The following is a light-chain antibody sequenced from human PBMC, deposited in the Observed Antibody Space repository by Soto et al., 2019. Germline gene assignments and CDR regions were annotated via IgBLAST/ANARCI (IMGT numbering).Light chain of an antibody. CDR3: QTWGTAIHDVV. Sequence: QPVLTQSPSASVSLGASVKLTCTLSSGHSSYAIAWHQQQPEKGPRYLMKLNSDGSHSKGDGIPDRFSGSSSGAERHLTISSLQSEDEADYYCQTWGTAIHDVVFGGGTKLTVL. CDR2: LNSDGSH. V-gene: IGLV4-69*01. CDR1: SGHSSYA. J-gene: IGLJ2*01.